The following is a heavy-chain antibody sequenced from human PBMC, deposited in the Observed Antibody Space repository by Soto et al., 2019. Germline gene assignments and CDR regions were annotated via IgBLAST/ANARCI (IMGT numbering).Heavy chain of an antibody. CDR3: ARMASAGTLNWFDP. CDR1: GYSFINFD. Sequence: AASVKVSCKASGYSFINFDISWVRQAAGQGPEWLGWMNPGSGKTGYTSKFQGRVAMTRDASTATSHLDLTSLTSADTAVYYCARMASAGTLNWFDPWGPGTLVTVPS. J-gene: IGHJ5*02. CDR2: MNPGSGKT. V-gene: IGHV1-8*02. D-gene: IGHD6-13*01.